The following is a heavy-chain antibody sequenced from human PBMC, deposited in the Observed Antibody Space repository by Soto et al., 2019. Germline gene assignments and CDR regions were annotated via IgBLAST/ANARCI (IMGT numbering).Heavy chain of an antibody. D-gene: IGHD2-21*02. CDR1: GGSISRYY. V-gene: IGHV4-59*01. CDR3: ARDLWGYCGTDCYPLDV. CDR2: LYNAGST. J-gene: IGHJ6*02. Sequence: SETLSLTCTVSGGSISRYYWSWIRQPPGKGLEWIGYLYNAGSTIYNPSLKSRVTISVDMSQNQFSLNLNYVTAADTAVYSCARDLWGYCGTDCYPLDVWGQGTTVTVS.